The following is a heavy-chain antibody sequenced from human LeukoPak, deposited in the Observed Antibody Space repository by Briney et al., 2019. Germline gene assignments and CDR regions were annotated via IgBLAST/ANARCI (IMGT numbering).Heavy chain of an antibody. CDR3: AKSGYY. D-gene: IGHD3-10*01. CDR1: GFTFISYA. CDR2: ISTSGGST. Sequence: GWSLRLSFASSGFTFISYAMSWVRQAPGKGPEWVSTISTSGGSTFYADSVKGRFTISRDNSKNTLYLQMNSLRAEDTAVYYCAKSGYYWGQGTLVTVSS. V-gene: IGHV3-23*01. J-gene: IGHJ4*02.